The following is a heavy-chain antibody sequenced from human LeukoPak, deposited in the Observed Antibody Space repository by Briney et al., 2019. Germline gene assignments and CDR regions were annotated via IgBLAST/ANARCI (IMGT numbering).Heavy chain of an antibody. Sequence: QPGGSLRLSCAASGFTFGSYGMHWVRQAPGKGLEWVTVIWYDGSNKYYADSVKGRFTISRDNSKDTLYLQMNSPRAQHTAVYYCARVRHGILTGYYLDYWGQGTLVTVSS. J-gene: IGHJ4*02. CDR1: GFTFGSYG. CDR3: ARVRHGILTGYYLDY. D-gene: IGHD3-9*01. V-gene: IGHV3-33*01. CDR2: IWYDGSNK.